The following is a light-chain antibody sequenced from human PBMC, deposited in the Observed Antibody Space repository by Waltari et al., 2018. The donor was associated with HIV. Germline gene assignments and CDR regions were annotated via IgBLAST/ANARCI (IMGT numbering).Light chain of an antibody. V-gene: IGKV3-20*01. CDR3: HQYGASPRT. CDR1: QSVTSSH. Sequence: EIVLTQSPGTLSFSPGERATLSCRASQSVTSSHLAWYQQRPGQSPRLLIYGASSRANGIPDRFSGSGSGTEFTLTITRLEPEDFAVYYCHQYGASPRTFGQGTKVEIK. J-gene: IGKJ1*01. CDR2: GAS.